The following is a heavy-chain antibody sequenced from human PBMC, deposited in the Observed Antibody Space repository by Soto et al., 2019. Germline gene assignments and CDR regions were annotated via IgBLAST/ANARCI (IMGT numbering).Heavy chain of an antibody. CDR1: GGSISSSNW. CDR3: ARDYMVRGVMRWFDP. D-gene: IGHD3-10*01. CDR2: IYHSGST. V-gene: IGHV4-4*02. Sequence: QVQLQESGPGLVKPSGTLSLTCAVSGGSISSSNWWSWVRQPPGKGLEWIGEIYHSGSTNYNPSLKRRVTISVDQSKNQFSLKLSSVTAADTAVYYCARDYMVRGVMRWFDPWGQGTLVTVSS. J-gene: IGHJ5*02.